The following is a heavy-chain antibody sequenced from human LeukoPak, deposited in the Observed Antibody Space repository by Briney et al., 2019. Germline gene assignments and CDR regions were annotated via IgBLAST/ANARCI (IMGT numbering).Heavy chain of an antibody. D-gene: IGHD5-18*01. CDR3: ARGPIVDTAMGTRFDY. J-gene: IGHJ4*02. CDR1: GYTFTGYY. Sequence: GASVKVSCKASGYTFTGYYMHWVRQAPGQGLEWMGWMNPNSGNTGYAQKFQGRVTITRNTSISTAYMELSSLRSEDTAVYYCARGPIVDTAMGTRFDYWGQGTLVTVSS. V-gene: IGHV1-8*03. CDR2: MNPNSGNT.